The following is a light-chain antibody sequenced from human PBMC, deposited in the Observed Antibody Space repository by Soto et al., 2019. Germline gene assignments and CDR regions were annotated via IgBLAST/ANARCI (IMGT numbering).Light chain of an antibody. J-gene: IGKJ1*01. CDR1: QGISSW. V-gene: IGKV1-5*03. CDR3: QQYNNYQWT. Sequence: DIQMTQSPSTLSASVGDRVTITCRASQGISSWLARYQQKPGKAPKLLIYKGSGLESGDPSRFSGSVSGTEFTLTISSLQPDDFATYYCQQYNNYQWTFAQGTKVEIK. CDR2: KGS.